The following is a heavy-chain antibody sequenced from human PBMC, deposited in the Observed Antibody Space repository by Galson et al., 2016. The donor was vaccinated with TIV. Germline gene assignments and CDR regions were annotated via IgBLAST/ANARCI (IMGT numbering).Heavy chain of an antibody. V-gene: IGHV1-46*01. CDR2: INPSGGNT. Sequence: SVKVSCKASGHTFTSYNMHWVRQAPGQGPEWMGIINPSGGNTEYAQKFQGRVTMTRDTSTSTVYMELNSLRSEDTAVYYCARDGLYCSGGSCYTDWYFDLWGRGTLVTVSS. CDR3: ARDGLYCSGGSCYTDWYFDL. CDR1: GHTFTSYN. D-gene: IGHD2-15*01. J-gene: IGHJ2*01.